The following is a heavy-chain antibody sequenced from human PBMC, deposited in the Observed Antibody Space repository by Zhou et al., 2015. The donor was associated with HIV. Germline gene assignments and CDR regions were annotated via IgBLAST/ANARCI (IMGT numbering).Heavy chain of an antibody. D-gene: IGHD6-13*01. CDR2: IIPIFGTA. Sequence: QVQLVQSGAEVKKPGSSVKVSCKASGGTFSSYAISWVRQAPGQGLEWMGGIIPIFGTANYAQKFQGRVTMTIDTSTRTAYMDLRSLRSDDTAVYYCARGRRRQLYFDYWGQGTLVTVSS. CDR1: GGTFSSYA. V-gene: IGHV1-69*06. J-gene: IGHJ4*02. CDR3: ARGRRRQLYFDY.